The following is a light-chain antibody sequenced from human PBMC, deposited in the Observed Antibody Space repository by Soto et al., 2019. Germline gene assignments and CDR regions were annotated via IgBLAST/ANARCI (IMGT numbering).Light chain of an antibody. CDR1: QSVSSN. J-gene: IGKJ2*01. CDR3: PQYNNWPSYT. Sequence: EIVMTQSPATLSVSPGERATLSCRASQSVSSNLAWYQQKPGQAPRLLIYGASTRATGIPARFSGSGSGTAFTLTISSLPSEDFAVYYCPQYNNWPSYTFGQGTKLEIK. CDR2: GAS. V-gene: IGKV3-15*01.